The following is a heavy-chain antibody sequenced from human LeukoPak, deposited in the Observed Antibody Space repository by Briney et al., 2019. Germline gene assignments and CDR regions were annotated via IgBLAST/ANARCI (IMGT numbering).Heavy chain of an antibody. J-gene: IGHJ3*02. V-gene: IGHV4-59*12. D-gene: IGHD2-8*02. Sequence: SETLSLTCTVSGGSISSYYWSWIRQPPGKGLEWIGQINDSGSTNYSPSLKSRVTISVDTSQNQFSLNLRSVTAADTAVYYCARSYCSDTTCYIVAFDIWGQGTMVTVSS. CDR1: GGSISSYY. CDR3: ARSYCSDTTCYIVAFDI. CDR2: INDSGST.